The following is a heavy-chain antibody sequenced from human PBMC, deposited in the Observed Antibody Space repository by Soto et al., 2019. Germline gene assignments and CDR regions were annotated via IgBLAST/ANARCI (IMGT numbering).Heavy chain of an antibody. J-gene: IGHJ4*02. CDR2: VYYTGIA. D-gene: IGHD4-17*01. Sequence: SETLSLTCTVSGGSLTSYYWSWIRQPPGKGLEWIGFVYYTGIARYNPSLKSRVTISVDTSKNQFSLKLSSVTAADTAVYYCARSQTTVTSYDYWGQGTLVTVSS. V-gene: IGHV4-59*12. CDR1: GGSLTSYY. CDR3: ARSQTTVTSYDY.